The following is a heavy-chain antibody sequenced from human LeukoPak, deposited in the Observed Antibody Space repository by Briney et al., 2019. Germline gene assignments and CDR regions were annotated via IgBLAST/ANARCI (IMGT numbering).Heavy chain of an antibody. CDR2: INPSGGST. CDR3: ARERVVPERFPYYYGMDV. V-gene: IGHV1-46*01. CDR1: GYTFTSYY. D-gene: IGHD2-2*01. J-gene: IGHJ6*02. Sequence: ASVKVSCKASGYTFTSYYMHWVRQVPGQGLEWMGIINPSGGSTSYAQKFQGRVTMTRDTSTSTVYMELSSLRSEDTAVYYCARERVVPERFPYYYGMDVWGQGTTVTVSS.